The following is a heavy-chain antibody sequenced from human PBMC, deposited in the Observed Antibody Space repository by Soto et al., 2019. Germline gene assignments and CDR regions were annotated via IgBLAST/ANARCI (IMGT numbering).Heavy chain of an antibody. V-gene: IGHV3-7*01. CDR3: ARGRGCSPGCHNFDY. J-gene: IGHJ4*02. Sequence: EVQLVESGGGLVQPGGSLRLSCAASGFTFSSYWMSWVRQAPGKGLEWVANIKQDGSEKYYVDSVKGRFTISRDNAKNSLYLQMNSLRAEDTAVYYCARGRGCSPGCHNFDYWGQVTLVTVSS. CDR1: GFTFSSYW. CDR2: IKQDGSEK. D-gene: IGHD2-2*01.